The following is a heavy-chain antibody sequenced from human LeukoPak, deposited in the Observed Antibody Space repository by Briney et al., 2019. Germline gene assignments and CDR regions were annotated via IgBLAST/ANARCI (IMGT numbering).Heavy chain of an antibody. Sequence: PGGSLRLSCAASGFTFSSYWMHWVRQAPGKGLVWVSRINSDGSSTSYADSVKGRFTTSRDNAKNTLYLQMNSLRAEDTAVYYCARVGELVPAAPFDYWGQGTLVTVSS. CDR3: ARVGELVPAAPFDY. V-gene: IGHV3-74*01. CDR2: INSDGSST. CDR1: GFTFSSYW. D-gene: IGHD2-2*01. J-gene: IGHJ4*02.